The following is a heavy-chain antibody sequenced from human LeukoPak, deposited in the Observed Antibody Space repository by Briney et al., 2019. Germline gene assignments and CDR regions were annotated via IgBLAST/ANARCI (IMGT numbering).Heavy chain of an antibody. Sequence: ASVKVSCKASGGTFSSYGISWVRQAPGQGLEWMGWISTYNGNTNYVQKLQGRVTMTTDTSTSTAYMELRSLRSDDTAVYYCARIGYSYGYADDYWGQGTLVTVSS. J-gene: IGHJ4*02. CDR2: ISTYNGNT. CDR1: GGTFSSYG. V-gene: IGHV1-18*01. D-gene: IGHD5-18*01. CDR3: ARIGYSYGYADDY.